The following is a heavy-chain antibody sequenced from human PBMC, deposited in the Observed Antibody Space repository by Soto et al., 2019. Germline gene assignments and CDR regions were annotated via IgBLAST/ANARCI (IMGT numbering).Heavy chain of an antibody. CDR3: AREVEAAGGEYDY. V-gene: IGHV1-18*01. CDR1: GYSFTSYG. CDR2: SSGYTGNT. J-gene: IGHJ4*02. Sequence: QVQLVQSGAEVKKAGASVKVSCKASGYSFTSYGISWVRQAPGQGLEWVGWSSGYTGNTNYAQKVQGRVTMITDISTSTAYMELRSLGSDDTAVDYCAREVEAAGGEYDYWGQGTLVTVSS. D-gene: IGHD6-13*01.